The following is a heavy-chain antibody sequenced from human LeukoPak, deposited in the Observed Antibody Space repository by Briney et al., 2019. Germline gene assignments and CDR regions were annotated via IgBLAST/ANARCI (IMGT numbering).Heavy chain of an antibody. D-gene: IGHD3-22*01. V-gene: IGHV3-48*03. Sequence: PGGSLRLSCTVSGFTFSNYEMNWVRQAPGKGLEWISYISVSGRAMYYADSVKGRFTISRDNAKNSLYLQMNSLRVEDTAVYFCVRDGYYDSSGYYYAYYFDYWGQGTLVTVSS. J-gene: IGHJ4*02. CDR3: VRDGYYDSSGYYYAYYFDY. CDR1: GFTFSNYE. CDR2: ISVSGRAM.